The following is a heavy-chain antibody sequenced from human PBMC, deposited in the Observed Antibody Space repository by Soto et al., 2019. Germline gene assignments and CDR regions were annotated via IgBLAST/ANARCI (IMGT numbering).Heavy chain of an antibody. CDR3: AEGPYSSGGPGAFDI. V-gene: IGHV3-23*01. J-gene: IGHJ3*02. CDR1: GFTFSSYT. CDR2: VSGSGDST. Sequence: PGESLKISCPASGFTFSSYTMSWVRQAPGKGLEWVSTVSGSGDSTYYADSVRGRFTISRDNPKYTLYLQMNGLRVDDTAVYYCAEGPYSSGGPGAFDIWGQGTVVTVSS. D-gene: IGHD6-19*01.